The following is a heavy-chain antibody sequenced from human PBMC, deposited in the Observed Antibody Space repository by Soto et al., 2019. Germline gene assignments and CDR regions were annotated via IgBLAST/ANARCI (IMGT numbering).Heavy chain of an antibody. Sequence: GGSLRLSCAASGFTFSTYSMKWVRQAPGKGLEWVSTVSGGGDSTYYADSVKGRFTISRDNSKNTLYLQMHSLRAEDTAVYYCAKDSTYYNFWSAFSYWGQGTLVTVSS. CDR3: AKDSTYYNFWSAFSY. J-gene: IGHJ4*02. CDR2: VSGGGDST. D-gene: IGHD3-3*01. V-gene: IGHV3-23*01. CDR1: GFTFSTYS.